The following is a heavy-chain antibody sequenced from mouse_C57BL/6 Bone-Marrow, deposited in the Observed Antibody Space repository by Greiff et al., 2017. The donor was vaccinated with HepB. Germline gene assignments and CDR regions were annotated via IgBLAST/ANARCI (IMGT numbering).Heavy chain of an antibody. CDR1: GFTFSDYY. J-gene: IGHJ4*01. V-gene: IGHV5-16*01. D-gene: IGHD2-12*01. CDR3: ARDYDDGYAMDY. Sequence: EVNLVESEGGLVQPGSSMKLSCTASGFTFSDYYMAWVRQVPEKGLEWVANINYDGSSTYYLDSLKSRFIISRDNAKNILYLQMSSLKSEDTATYYCARDYDDGYAMDYWGQGTSVTVSS. CDR2: INYDGSST.